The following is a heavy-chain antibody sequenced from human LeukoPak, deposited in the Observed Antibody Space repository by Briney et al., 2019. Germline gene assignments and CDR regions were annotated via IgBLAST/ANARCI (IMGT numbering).Heavy chain of an antibody. CDR2: IGGNGGIT. Sequence: GGSLRPSRAASGFTFSTYAMSWVSQAAGKWLEWVSTIGGNGGITYFADSVTGRFTIYRANSKTTLYLHMTSLRAVDTAVSHCAKASRADFVVVVAGFEYWGQPTLVTVSS. V-gene: IGHV3-23*01. D-gene: IGHD2-15*01. CDR3: AKASRADFVVVVAGFEY. J-gene: IGHJ4*02. CDR1: GFTFSTYA.